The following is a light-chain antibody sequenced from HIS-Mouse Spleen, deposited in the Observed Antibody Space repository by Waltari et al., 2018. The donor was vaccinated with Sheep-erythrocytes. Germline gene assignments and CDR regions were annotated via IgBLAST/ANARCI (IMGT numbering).Light chain of an antibody. Sequence: QSALTQPPSASGSPGQSVTISCTGTSSDVGGYNYFSWYQQHPGKAPKLMIYEVSKRPSGVPDRFSGSKSGNTASLTVSGLQAEDEADYYCCSYAGSYTVVFGGGTKLTVL. J-gene: IGLJ2*01. V-gene: IGLV2-8*01. CDR2: EVS. CDR3: CSYAGSYTVV. CDR1: SSDVGGYNY.